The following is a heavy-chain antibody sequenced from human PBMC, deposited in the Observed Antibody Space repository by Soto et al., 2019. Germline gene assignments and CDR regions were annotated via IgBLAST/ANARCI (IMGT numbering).Heavy chain of an antibody. J-gene: IGHJ4*02. V-gene: IGHV1-24*01. CDR2: FDPEDGET. D-gene: IGHD3-22*01. Sequence: RASVKVSCKASGYTFTSYGISWVRQAPGKGLEWMGGFDPEDGETIYAQKFQGRVTMTEDTSTDTAYMELSSLRSEDTAVYYCATSLYDSSGYYLPPDYWGQGTLVTVSS. CDR1: GYTFTSYG. CDR3: ATSLYDSSGYYLPPDY.